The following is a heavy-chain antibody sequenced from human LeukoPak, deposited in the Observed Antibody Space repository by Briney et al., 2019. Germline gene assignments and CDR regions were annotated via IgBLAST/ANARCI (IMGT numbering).Heavy chain of an antibody. V-gene: IGHV5-10-1*01. CDR1: GYNFINFW. D-gene: IGHD3-10*01. CDR2: IDPIDSST. J-gene: IGHJ4*02. CDR3: ARVDFGSGSYPDY. Sequence: GESLKISCKASGYNFINFWINWVRQMPGKGLEWMGRIDPIDSSTNYSPSFQGHVIISADKSVSTAYLHYNSLRASDTAMYYCARVDFGSGSYPDYWGQGTLVTVSS.